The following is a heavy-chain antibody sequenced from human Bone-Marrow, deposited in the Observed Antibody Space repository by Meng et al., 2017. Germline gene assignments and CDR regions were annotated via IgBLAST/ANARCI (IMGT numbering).Heavy chain of an antibody. J-gene: IGHJ5*02. Sequence: QGTLERWGEGLLKPSEPLSLTCAVYGGSFSGYYWSWIRQPPGKGLEWIGEINHSGSTNYNPSLKSRVTISVDTSKNQFSLKLSSVTAADTAVYYCARRDCSGGSCYSRRGSWFDPWGQGTLVTVSS. CDR2: INHSGST. CDR3: ARRDCSGGSCYSRRGSWFDP. V-gene: IGHV4-34*01. D-gene: IGHD2-15*01. CDR1: GGSFSGYY.